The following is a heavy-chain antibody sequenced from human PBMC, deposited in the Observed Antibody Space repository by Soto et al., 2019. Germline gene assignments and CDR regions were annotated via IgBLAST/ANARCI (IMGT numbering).Heavy chain of an antibody. CDR1: GFTFSSYA. CDR2: ISYDGSNK. Sequence: QVQLVESGGGVVQPGRSLRLSCAASGFTFSSYAMHWVRQAPGKGLEWVAVISYDGSNKYYADSVKGRFTISRDNSKNTLYLQMNSLRAEDTAVYYCASSGAVAGTLTYYYYGMDVWGQGTTVTVSS. V-gene: IGHV3-30-3*01. J-gene: IGHJ6*02. D-gene: IGHD6-19*01. CDR3: ASSGAVAGTLTYYYYGMDV.